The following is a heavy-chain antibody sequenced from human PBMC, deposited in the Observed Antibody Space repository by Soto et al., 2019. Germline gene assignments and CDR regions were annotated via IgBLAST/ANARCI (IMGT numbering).Heavy chain of an antibody. J-gene: IGHJ5*02. CDR2: IYNNETF. V-gene: IGHV4-61*01. Sequence: NPSETLSLTCSVSGASVSSGSFYWSWIRQPPGKGLEWIGFIYNNETFNYNPSLKSRVTLSVDTSKHQFSLKLSSVTAADTAVYYCARVPLRYSSSHNLDPWGQGALVTVSS. CDR1: GASVSSGSFY. CDR3: ARVPLRYSSSHNLDP. D-gene: IGHD6-19*01.